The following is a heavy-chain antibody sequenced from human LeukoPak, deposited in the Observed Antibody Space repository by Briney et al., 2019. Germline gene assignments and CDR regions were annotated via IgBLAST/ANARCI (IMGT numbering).Heavy chain of an antibody. V-gene: IGHV3-9*01. CDR1: GFTYDDYA. CDR2: ISWNSGSI. J-gene: IGHJ6*02. CDR3: AKDRDYESYYGMDV. Sequence: GRSLRLSCAASGFTYDDYAMNWVRHAPGKGLEWVSGISWNSGSIGYADSVKGRFTISRDNAKNSLYLQMNSLRAEDTALYYCAKDRDYESYYGMDVWGQGITVTVSS. D-gene: IGHD4-17*01.